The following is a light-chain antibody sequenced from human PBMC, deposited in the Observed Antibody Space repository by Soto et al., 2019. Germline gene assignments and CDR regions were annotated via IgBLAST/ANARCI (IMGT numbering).Light chain of an antibody. CDR3: QQLNDYPVT. J-gene: IGKJ5*01. CDR2: AAS. CDR1: QGISRY. V-gene: IGKV1-9*01. Sequence: IQLTQSPSSLSASVGDRVTITCRASQGISRYLAWYQQKPGKDPKLLIYAASTLQSGVPSRFSGSGSGTDFTLTISSLQPEDFATYYCQQLNDYPVTFGQGTRLEIK.